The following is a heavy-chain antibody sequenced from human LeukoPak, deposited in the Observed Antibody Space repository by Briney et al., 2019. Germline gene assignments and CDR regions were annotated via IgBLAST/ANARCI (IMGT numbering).Heavy chain of an antibody. V-gene: IGHV4-30-2*01. D-gene: IGHD3-10*01. J-gene: IGHJ4*02. Sequence: PSQTLSLTCAVSGGSISSGGYSWSWIRQPPGEGLEWIGYIYHSGSTYYNPSLKSRVTISVDRSKNQFSLKLSSVTAADTAVYYCARGPSYYYWGQGTLVTVSS. CDR3: ARGPSYYY. CDR2: IYHSGST. CDR1: GGSISSGGYS.